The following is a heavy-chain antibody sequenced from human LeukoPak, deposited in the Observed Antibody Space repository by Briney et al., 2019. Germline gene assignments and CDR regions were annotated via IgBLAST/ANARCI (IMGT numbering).Heavy chain of an antibody. V-gene: IGHV1-46*02. J-gene: IGHJ6*02. CDR2: INPSGGST. D-gene: IGHD4-17*01. Sequence: ASVKVSCKASGYTFNNHYMYWVRQAPGQGLEWMGVINPSGGSTSYAQKFQGRVTMTRDTSTRTVYMEVNSLRSEDTAVYYCARDMWTVTTSLYYYYYGMDVWGQGTTVTVSS. CDR3: ARDMWTVTTSLYYYYYGMDV. CDR1: GYTFNNHY.